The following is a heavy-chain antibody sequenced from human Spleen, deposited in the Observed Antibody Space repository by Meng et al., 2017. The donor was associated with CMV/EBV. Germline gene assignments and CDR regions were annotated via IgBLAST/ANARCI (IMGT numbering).Heavy chain of an antibody. CDR1: GGSIRSYY. J-gene: IGHJ6*02. Sequence: SETLSLTCTVSGGSIRSYYWSWIRQPPGKGLEWIGYIYYSGSTNYNPSLKSRVTISVDTSKNQFSLKLSSVTAADTAVYYCARAPSYDNYYYGMDVWGQGTTVTVSS. CDR3: ARAPSYDNYYYGMDV. V-gene: IGHV4-59*01. D-gene: IGHD3-9*01. CDR2: IYYSGST.